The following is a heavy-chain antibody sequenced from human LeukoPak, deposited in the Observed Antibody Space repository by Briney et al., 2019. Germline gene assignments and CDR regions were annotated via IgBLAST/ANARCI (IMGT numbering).Heavy chain of an antibody. D-gene: IGHD6-13*01. V-gene: IGHV3-23*01. CDR3: AKVPSGEISSSAPFDP. CDR2: ISGSGGRI. J-gene: IGHJ5*02. Sequence: GGSLRLSCAASGFTFSSYAMSWVRQAPGKGLEWVSAISGSGGRIYYGASVKGRFTISRDNSKNTLYLQMNSLRAEDTAVYYCAKVPSGEISSSAPFDPWGQGTLVTVSS. CDR1: GFTFSSYA.